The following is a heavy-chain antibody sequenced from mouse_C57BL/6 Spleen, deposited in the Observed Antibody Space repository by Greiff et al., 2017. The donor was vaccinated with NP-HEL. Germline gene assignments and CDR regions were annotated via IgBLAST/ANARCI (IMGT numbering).Heavy chain of an antibody. V-gene: IGHV1-39*01. D-gene: IGHD1-1*01. CDR3: ARGDFITTVGYFDV. Sequence: EVKLVESGPELVKPGASVKISCKASGYSFTDYNMNWVKQSNGKSLEWIGVINPNYGTTSYNQKFKGKATLTVDQSSSTAYMQLNSLTSEDSAVYYCARGDFITTVGYFDVWGTGTTVTVSS. CDR1: GYSFTDYN. J-gene: IGHJ1*03. CDR2: INPNYGTT.